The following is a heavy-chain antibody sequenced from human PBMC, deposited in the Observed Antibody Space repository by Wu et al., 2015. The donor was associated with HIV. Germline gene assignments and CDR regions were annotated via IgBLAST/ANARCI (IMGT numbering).Heavy chain of an antibody. CDR1: GYTFTDYG. CDR2: ISGYNGNT. J-gene: IGHJ4*02. V-gene: IGHV1-18*01. CDR3: ARDLHVWNSGYYYEDDY. D-gene: IGHD3-22*01. Sequence: QDQLVQSGAEVKKPGASVKVSCKASGYTFTDYGISWVRQAPGQGLEWMGWISGYNGNTNYAQKLQGRVTMTTDTSSNTAYMELRSLRSDDTAVYYCARDLHVWNSGYYYEDDYWGQGTLVTVSS.